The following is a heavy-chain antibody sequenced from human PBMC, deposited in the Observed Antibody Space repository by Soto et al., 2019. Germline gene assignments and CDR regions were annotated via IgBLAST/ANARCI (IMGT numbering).Heavy chain of an antibody. CDR1: GFSLSTSGVG. D-gene: IGHD3-10*01. CDR2: ISCDDDK. J-gene: IGHJ4*02. V-gene: IGHV2-5*02. CDR3: AHSFRIWFGEDNFAY. Sequence: QITLKESGPTLVKPTQTLTLTCTFSGFSLSTSGVGVGWIRQPPGKALEWLALISCDDDKRYSPSLKSRLTITKETSKNQVVLTMNNMDPVDTATYYCAHSFRIWFGEDNFAYWGQGTLVTVSS.